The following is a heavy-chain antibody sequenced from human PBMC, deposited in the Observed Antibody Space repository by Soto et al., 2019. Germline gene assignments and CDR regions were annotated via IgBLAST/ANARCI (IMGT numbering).Heavy chain of an antibody. V-gene: IGHV4-34*01. J-gene: IGHJ6*04. CDR1: GGSFSGYY. D-gene: IGHD3-16*02. Sequence: SETLSLTCAVYGGSFSGYYWSWIRQTPGKGLEWIGEINHSGSTNYNPSLKSRVTISVDTSKNQFSLKLSSVTAADTAVYYCARGTYDYIWGSYRYHPVWGKGTTVTVSS. CDR2: INHSGST. CDR3: ARGTYDYIWGSYRYHPV.